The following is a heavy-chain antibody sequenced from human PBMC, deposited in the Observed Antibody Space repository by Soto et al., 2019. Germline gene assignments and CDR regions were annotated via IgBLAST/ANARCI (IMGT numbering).Heavy chain of an antibody. J-gene: IGHJ6*02. CDR2: ISSSGSTI. CDR1: GFTFSSYE. D-gene: IGHD3-3*01. Sequence: GGSLRLSCAASGFTFSSYEMNWVRQAPGKGLEWVSYISSSGSTIYYADSVKGRFTISRDNAKNSLYLQMNSLRAEDTAVYYCARDTRITIFGVVINYYYYGMDVWGQGTTVTVSS. CDR3: ARDTRITIFGVVINYYYYGMDV. V-gene: IGHV3-48*03.